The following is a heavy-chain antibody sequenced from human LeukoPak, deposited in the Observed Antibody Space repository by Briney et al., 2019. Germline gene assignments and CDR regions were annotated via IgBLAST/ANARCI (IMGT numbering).Heavy chain of an antibody. D-gene: IGHD5-18*01. Sequence: GGSLRLSCAASGFTFDDYAMHWVRQAPGKGLEWVSLISGDGGSTYNADSVKGRFTISRDNSKNSLYLQMNSLRTEDTALYYCAKGTPGYSYGDDAFDIWGQGTMVTVSS. CDR1: GFTFDDYA. CDR3: AKGTPGYSYGDDAFDI. V-gene: IGHV3-43*02. CDR2: ISGDGGST. J-gene: IGHJ3*02.